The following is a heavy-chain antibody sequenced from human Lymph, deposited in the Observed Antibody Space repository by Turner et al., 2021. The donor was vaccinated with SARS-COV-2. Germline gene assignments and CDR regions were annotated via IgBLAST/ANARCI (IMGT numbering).Heavy chain of an antibody. J-gene: IGHJ4*02. CDR1: GFTFSSYA. V-gene: IGHV3-23*01. D-gene: IGHD3-22*01. CDR2: ISGRGDST. Sequence: EVQLLESGGGLVQPGGSLRLSCAAFGFTFSSYAMSWVRQAPGKGLEWVSTISGRGDSTYYADSVKGRFTISRDNSKNTLFLQMHSLRAEDTAVYYCAKNEMAMIVVVITLFDYWGQGTLVTVSS. CDR3: AKNEMAMIVVVITLFDY.